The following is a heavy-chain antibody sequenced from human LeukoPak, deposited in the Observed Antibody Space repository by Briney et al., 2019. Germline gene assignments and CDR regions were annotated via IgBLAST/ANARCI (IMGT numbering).Heavy chain of an antibody. D-gene: IGHD1-26*01. V-gene: IGHV3-30*02. CDR3: AKDHRSGSYHYYYYYMDV. CDR2: IRYDGSNK. Sequence: GGSLRLSCAASGFTFSSYGMHWVRQAPGKGLEWVAFIRYDGSNKYYADSVKGRFTISRDNSKNTLYLQMNSLRAEDTAVYYCAKDHRSGSYHYYYYYMDVWGKGTTVTVSS. CDR1: GFTFSSYG. J-gene: IGHJ6*03.